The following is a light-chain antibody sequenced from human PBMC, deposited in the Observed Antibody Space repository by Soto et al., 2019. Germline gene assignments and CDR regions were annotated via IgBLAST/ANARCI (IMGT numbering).Light chain of an antibody. Sequence: DIQMTQSPSTLYAFVGYRFTITCRASQIINKWLAWYQQKPGKAPKILIYDASSLESGVPSRFSGSGSGTEFTLTISRVQPEDLATYYCQQYKTYLKTFGQGTTGDIK. CDR3: QQYKTYLKT. J-gene: IGKJ1*01. CDR2: DAS. V-gene: IGKV1-5*01. CDR1: QIINKW.